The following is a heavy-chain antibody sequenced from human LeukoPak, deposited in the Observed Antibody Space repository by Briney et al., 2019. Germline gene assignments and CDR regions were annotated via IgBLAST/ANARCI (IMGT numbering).Heavy chain of an antibody. V-gene: IGHV4-59*01. J-gene: IGHJ4*02. CDR1: GGSINNYY. CDR3: ARERGYSGYDYHFDY. Sequence: SETLSLTCAVSGGSINNYYWSWIRQPPGKGLEWIGYIYDSGSTNYNPSLKSRVTTSLDTSKNQVSLELSSVTAADTAVYYCARERGYSGYDYHFDYWGQGTLVTVSS. CDR2: IYDSGST. D-gene: IGHD5-12*01.